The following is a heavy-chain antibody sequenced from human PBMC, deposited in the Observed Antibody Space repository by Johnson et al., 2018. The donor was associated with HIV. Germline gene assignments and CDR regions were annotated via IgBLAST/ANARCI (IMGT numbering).Heavy chain of an antibody. J-gene: IGHJ3*02. CDR1: GCTFSSYG. D-gene: IGHD4-23*01. CDR3: ARERGYFGNPAFEI. CDR2: IRYDGSNK. Sequence: QVQLVESGGGVVQPGGSLRLSCAASGCTFSSYGMHWVRQAPVKGLERVAFIRYDGSNKYYADSVKGRFTISRDNSKNTLYLQMNSLRTEDTAMYYCARERGYFGNPAFEIWGQGTMLTVSS. V-gene: IGHV3-30*02.